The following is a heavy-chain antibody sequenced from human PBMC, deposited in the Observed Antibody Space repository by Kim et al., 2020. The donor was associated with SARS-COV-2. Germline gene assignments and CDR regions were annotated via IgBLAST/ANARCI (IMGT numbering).Heavy chain of an antibody. V-gene: IGHV7-4-1*02. CDR3: ARGPYTRMLLYGRYFDY. J-gene: IGHJ4*02. CDR2: INTNTGNP. Sequence: ASVKVSCKASGYTFTSYAMNWVRQAPGQGLEWMGWINTNTGNPTYAQGFTGRFVFSLDTSVSTAYLQISSLKAEDTAVYYCARGPYTRMLLYGRYFDYWGQGTLVTVSS. CDR1: GYTFTSYA. D-gene: IGHD2-8*01.